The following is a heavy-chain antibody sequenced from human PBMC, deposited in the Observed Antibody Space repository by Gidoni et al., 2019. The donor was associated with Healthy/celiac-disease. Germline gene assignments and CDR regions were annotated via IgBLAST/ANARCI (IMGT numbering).Heavy chain of an antibody. V-gene: IGHV1-2*02. J-gene: IGHJ3*02. D-gene: IGHD3-22*01. CDR3: ARSLYYYDSSGYYLDAFDI. CDR2: TNPNSGVT. CDR1: GDTFTGYY. Sequence: QVQLVQSGAEVKKPGASVKVSCQASGDTFTGYYMHCVRQAPGQGLEWMGWTNPNSGVTTYAQKFQGRVTLPRDTSISTAYMELSRLKSDDTAVYYCARSLYYYDSSGYYLDAFDIWGQGTMVTVSS.